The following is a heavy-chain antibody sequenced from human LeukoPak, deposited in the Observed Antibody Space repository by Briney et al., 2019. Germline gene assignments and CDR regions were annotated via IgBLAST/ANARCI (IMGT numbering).Heavy chain of an antibody. CDR1: GFTFSSHW. CDR2: INQDASER. V-gene: IGHV3-7*01. Sequence: GGSLRLSCAASGFTFSSHWMNWVCQAPGKGLEWVAHINQDASERYDVEAVKGRFTISRDSAKNSLYMQMNSLRDEDTAVYYCARDSYRALEYWGQGNLVTVSS. CDR3: ARDSYRALEY. D-gene: IGHD1-14*01. J-gene: IGHJ4*02.